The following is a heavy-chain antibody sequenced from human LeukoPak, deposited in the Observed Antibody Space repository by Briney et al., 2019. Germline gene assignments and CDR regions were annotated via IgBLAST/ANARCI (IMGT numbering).Heavy chain of an antibody. Sequence: GGSLRLSCAASGFTFSRYSMNWVRQAPGKGLEWVSAISGSGGSTYYADSVKGRFTISRDNSKNTLYLQMNSLRAEDTAVYYCAKDWARRIVGATVGWFDPWGQGTLVTVSS. J-gene: IGHJ5*02. D-gene: IGHD1-26*01. V-gene: IGHV3-23*01. CDR3: AKDWARRIVGATVGWFDP. CDR1: GFTFSRYS. CDR2: ISGSGGST.